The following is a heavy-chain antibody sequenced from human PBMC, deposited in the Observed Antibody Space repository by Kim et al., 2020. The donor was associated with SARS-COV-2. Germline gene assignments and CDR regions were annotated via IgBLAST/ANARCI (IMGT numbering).Heavy chain of an antibody. J-gene: IGHJ4*02. V-gene: IGHV3-15*01. D-gene: IGHD2-21*02. Sequence: GTTDYAATVKGRFTISRDDSKNTLYLQMNSLKTEDSAVYYCTTEFTAFDYWGQGTLVTVSS. CDR3: TTEFTAFDY. CDR2: GTT.